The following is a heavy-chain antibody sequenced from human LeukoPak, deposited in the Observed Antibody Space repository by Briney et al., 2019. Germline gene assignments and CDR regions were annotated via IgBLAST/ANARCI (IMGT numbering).Heavy chain of an antibody. V-gene: IGHV3-30*04. CDR2: ILYDGSNK. CDR1: GFTFSSYA. Sequence: QTGGSLRLSCAASGFTFSSYAIHWVRQAPGKGLEWVAMILYDGSNKYHADSVKGRFTISRDNSKNTLYLQLNSLRLEDTAVYFCVRDLHGPFDIWGQGTMVTVSS. CDR3: VRDLHGPFDI. D-gene: IGHD2-8*01. J-gene: IGHJ3*02.